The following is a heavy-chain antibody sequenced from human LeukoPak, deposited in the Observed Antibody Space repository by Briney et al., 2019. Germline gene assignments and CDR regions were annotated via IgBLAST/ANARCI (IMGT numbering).Heavy chain of an antibody. Sequence: KPGGSLRLSCAASGFTFSDYYVSWIRQAPGKGLEWVSSISSSSSYIYYADSVKGRFTISRDNAKNSLYLQMNSLRAEDTAVYYCARRVGSSWYDYWGQGTLVTVSS. CDR1: GFTFSDYY. CDR3: ARRVGSSWYDY. V-gene: IGHV3-11*06. D-gene: IGHD6-13*01. J-gene: IGHJ4*02. CDR2: ISSSSSYI.